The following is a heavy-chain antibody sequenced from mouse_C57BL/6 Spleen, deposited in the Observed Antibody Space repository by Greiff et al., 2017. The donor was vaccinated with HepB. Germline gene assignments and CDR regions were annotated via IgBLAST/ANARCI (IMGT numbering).Heavy chain of an antibody. CDR2: IDPSDSYT. Sequence: QVQLQQPGAELVMPGASVKLSCKASGYTFTSYWMHWVKQRPGQGLEWIGEIDPSDSYTNYNQKFKGKSTLTVDKSSSTAYMQLSSLTSEDSAVYYCARGENYCAMDYWGQGTSVTVSS. J-gene: IGHJ4*01. CDR3: ARGENYCAMDY. CDR1: GYTFTSYW. V-gene: IGHV1-69*01.